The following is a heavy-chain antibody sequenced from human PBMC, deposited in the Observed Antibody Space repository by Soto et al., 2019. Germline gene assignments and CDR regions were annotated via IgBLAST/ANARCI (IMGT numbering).Heavy chain of an antibody. CDR2: ISGSGGST. D-gene: IGHD2-2*01. V-gene: IGHV3-23*01. CDR3: AKDLSSGVTFDCSSTSCYVVY. J-gene: IGHJ4*02. Sequence: GGSLRLSCAASGFTFSSYAMSWVRQAPGKGLEWVSAISGSGGSTYYADSVKGRFTISRDNSKNTLYLQMNSLRAEDTAVYYCAKDLSSGVTFDCSSTSCYVVYWGQGTLVTVSS. CDR1: GFTFSSYA.